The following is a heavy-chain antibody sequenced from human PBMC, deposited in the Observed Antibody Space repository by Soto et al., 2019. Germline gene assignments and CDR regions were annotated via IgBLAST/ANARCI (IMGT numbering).Heavy chain of an antibody. CDR1: GGSISSSSYY. J-gene: IGHJ6*02. Sequence: SETLSLTCTVSGGSISSSSYYWGWIRQPPGKGLEWIGSIYYSGSTYYNPSLKSRVTISVDTSKNQLSLKLSSVTAADTAVYYCAREHDWLQNYYYYYGMDVWGQGTTVTVSS. D-gene: IGHD3-9*01. CDR2: IYYSGST. V-gene: IGHV4-39*02. CDR3: AREHDWLQNYYYYYGMDV.